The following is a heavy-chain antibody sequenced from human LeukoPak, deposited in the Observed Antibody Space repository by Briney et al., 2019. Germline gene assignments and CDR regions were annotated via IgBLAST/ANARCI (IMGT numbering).Heavy chain of an antibody. CDR3: PKGPH. Sequence: GGSLTLSCAASGCTFSRSWMNWVRQPPGKGLEWVANIKEDGSERYYVDSVKGRFTISRDNAKHSLYLQTNSLRGEDTAGHNCPKGPHWDRGTLLSVSS. V-gene: IGHV3-7*03. CDR1: GCTFSRSW. J-gene: IGHJ4*02. CDR2: IKEDGSER.